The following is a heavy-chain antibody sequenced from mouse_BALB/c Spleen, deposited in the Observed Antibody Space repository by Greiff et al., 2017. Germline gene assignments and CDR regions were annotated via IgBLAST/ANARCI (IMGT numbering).Heavy chain of an antibody. Sequence: VQLQESGAELVKPGASVKLSCKASGYTFTSYYMYWVKQRPGQGLEWIGEINPSNGGTNFNEKFKDKTTLTADKSSSTAYMQLSSLTSEDSAVYYCARKQKPNWDNFDYWGQGTTLTVSS. CDR3: ARKQKPNWDNFDY. J-gene: IGHJ2*01. CDR1: GYTFTSYY. CDR2: INPSNGGT. V-gene: IGHV1S81*02. D-gene: IGHD4-1*01.